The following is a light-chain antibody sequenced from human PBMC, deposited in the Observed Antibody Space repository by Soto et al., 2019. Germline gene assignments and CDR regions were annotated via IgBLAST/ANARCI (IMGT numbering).Light chain of an antibody. CDR3: SSSAGSNNFGV. CDR1: SSDVGGYNY. J-gene: IGLJ1*01. V-gene: IGLV2-8*01. Sequence: QSVLTQPPSASGSPGQSVTISCTGTSSDVGGYNYVSWYQQHPGKAPKLMIYEVNKRPSGVPDRFSGSKSGNTASLTVSGLQAEAEGYYYCSSSAGSNNFGVFGTGTKVNV. CDR2: EVN.